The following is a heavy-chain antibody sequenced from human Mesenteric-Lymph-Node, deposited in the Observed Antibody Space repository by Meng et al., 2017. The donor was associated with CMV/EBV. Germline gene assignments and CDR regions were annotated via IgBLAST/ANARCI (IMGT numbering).Heavy chain of an antibody. CDR1: GFTFSNYW. V-gene: IGHV3-74*01. J-gene: IGHJ4*02. D-gene: IGHD3-3*01. CDR2: ISRDRRSK. Sequence: SGFTFSNYWMHCVRRAPGKELLWISRISRDRRSKSSANSVKSQFTISRDNAKNTMYLQMNSLRAEDTGVYYCARDLYDFWSGHPGYWGQGTLVTVSS. CDR3: ARDLYDFWSGHPGY.